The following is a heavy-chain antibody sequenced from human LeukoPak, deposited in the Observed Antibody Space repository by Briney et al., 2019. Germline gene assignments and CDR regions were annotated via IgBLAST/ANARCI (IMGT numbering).Heavy chain of an antibody. CDR1: GFTFGDYY. Sequence: GGSLRLSCAASGFTFGDYYMSWIRQAPGKGLEWVSYISSSGNSISYADSVKGRSTISRDNAKNSLFLQMNSLRAEDTAVYYCARDQVSIAGTGIDYWGQGTLVTVSS. V-gene: IGHV3-11*04. D-gene: IGHD6-13*01. CDR3: ARDQVSIAGTGIDY. CDR2: ISSSGNSI. J-gene: IGHJ4*02.